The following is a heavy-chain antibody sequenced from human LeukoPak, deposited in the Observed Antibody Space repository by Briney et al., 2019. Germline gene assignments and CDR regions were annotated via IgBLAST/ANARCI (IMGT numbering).Heavy chain of an antibody. D-gene: IGHD3-22*01. CDR1: GYTFTSYG. J-gene: IGHJ5*02. V-gene: IGHV1-18*01. CDR2: ISAYNGNT. CDR3: ARVGYYDSSGYYYFWFVSADISGGWFDP. Sequence: GASVKVSCKASGYTFTSYGISWVRQAPGQGLEWMGWISAYNGNTNYAQKLQGRVTMTTDTSTSTAYMELRSLRSDDTAVYYCARVGYYDSSGYYYFWFVSADISGGWFDPWGQGTLVTVSS.